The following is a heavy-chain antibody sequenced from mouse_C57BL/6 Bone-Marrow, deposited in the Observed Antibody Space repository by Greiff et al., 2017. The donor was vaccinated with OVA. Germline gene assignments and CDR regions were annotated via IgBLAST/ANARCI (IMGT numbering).Heavy chain of an antibody. CDR3: ARGTGTLYFDY. D-gene: IGHD4-1*01. CDR2: ISYDGSN. Sequence: EVKLVESGPGLVKPSQSLSLTCSVTGYSITSGYYWNWIRQFPGNKLEWMGYISYDGSNNYNPSLKNRISITRDTSKNQFFLKLNSVTTEDTATYYCARGTGTLYFDYWGQGTTLTVSS. J-gene: IGHJ2*01. V-gene: IGHV3-6*01. CDR1: GYSITSGYY.